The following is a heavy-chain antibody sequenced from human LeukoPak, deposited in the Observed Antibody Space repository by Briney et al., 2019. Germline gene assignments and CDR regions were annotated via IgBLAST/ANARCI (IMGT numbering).Heavy chain of an antibody. CDR1: GGSISSYY. CDR2: IYTSGST. CDR3: ARHVDYYYYYMDV. Sequence: SETLSLTCTVSGGSISSYYWSWIRQPPGKGLEWIGYIYTSGSTNYNPSLKSRVTISVDTSKNQFSLKLSSVTAADTAVYYCARHVDYYYYYMDVWGTGTTVTVSS. V-gene: IGHV4-4*09. J-gene: IGHJ6*03.